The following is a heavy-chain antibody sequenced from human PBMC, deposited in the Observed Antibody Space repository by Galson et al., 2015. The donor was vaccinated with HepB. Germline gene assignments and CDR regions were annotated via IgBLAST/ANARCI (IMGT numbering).Heavy chain of an antibody. CDR1: GFIVSSYT. Sequence: SLRLSCAASGFIVSSYTLNWVRQAPGKGLEWVSSFTTGISHMYYADSVKGRFTISRDNAKNSVYLQMNSLRAEDTAVYYCARDQGFCSGASCSYYGMDVWGQGTTVTVSS. V-gene: IGHV3-21*01. CDR2: FTTGISHM. CDR3: ARDQGFCSGASCSYYGMDV. D-gene: IGHD2-15*01. J-gene: IGHJ6*02.